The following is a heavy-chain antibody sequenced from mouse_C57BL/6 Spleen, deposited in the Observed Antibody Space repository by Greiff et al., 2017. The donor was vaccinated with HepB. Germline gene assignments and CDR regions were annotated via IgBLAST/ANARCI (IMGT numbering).Heavy chain of an antibody. CDR2: IHPNSGST. CDR3: ARAVVATWNWYFDV. Sequence: VQLQQPGAELVKPGASVKLSCKASGYTFTSYWMHWVKQRPGQGLEWIGMIHPNSGSTNYNEKFKSKATLTVDKSSSTAYMQLSSLTSEDSAVYYCARAVVATWNWYFDVWGTGTTVTVSS. CDR1: GYTFTSYW. D-gene: IGHD1-1*01. V-gene: IGHV1-64*01. J-gene: IGHJ1*03.